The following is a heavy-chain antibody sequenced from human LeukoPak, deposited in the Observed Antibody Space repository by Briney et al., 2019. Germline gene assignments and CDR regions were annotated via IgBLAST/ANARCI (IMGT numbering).Heavy chain of an antibody. V-gene: IGHV1-18*04. CDR2: ISAYNGNT. Sequence: GASVKVSCKASGYTFTGYYMHWVRQAPGQGLEWMGWISAYNGNTNYAQKLQGRVTMTTDTSTSTAYMELRSLRSDDTAVYYCARGAYYYYDSSGYSSLFDYWGQGTLVTVSS. D-gene: IGHD3-22*01. CDR3: ARGAYYYYDSSGYSSLFDY. CDR1: GYTFTGYY. J-gene: IGHJ4*02.